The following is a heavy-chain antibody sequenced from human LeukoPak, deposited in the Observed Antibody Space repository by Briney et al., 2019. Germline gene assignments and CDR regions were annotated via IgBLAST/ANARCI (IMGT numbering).Heavy chain of an antibody. V-gene: IGHV4-59*08. Sequence: TSETLSLTCTVSGVSISGYYWSWIRQPPGKGLQFIGDIHYTGSTDYNPSLKSRVTLSVDTSKNQFSLKLRSVTAADTAVYYCARLSKDTVVLPAAMAHYFDYWGQGTLVTVSS. D-gene: IGHD2-2*01. CDR2: IHYTGST. CDR3: ARLSKDTVVLPAAMAHYFDY. CDR1: GVSISGYY. J-gene: IGHJ4*02.